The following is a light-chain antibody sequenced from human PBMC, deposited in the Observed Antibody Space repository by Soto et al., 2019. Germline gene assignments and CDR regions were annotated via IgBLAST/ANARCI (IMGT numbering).Light chain of an antibody. CDR2: EVS. Sequence: ALTQPASVSGSPGQSITISCTGTSSDVGGYNYVSWYQQHPGKAPKLMIYEVSNRPSGVSNRFSGSKSGNTASLTISGLQAEDEADYYCSSYTSSTDVVFGGGTKLTVL. V-gene: IGLV2-14*01. J-gene: IGLJ2*01. CDR1: SSDVGGYNY. CDR3: SSYTSSTDVV.